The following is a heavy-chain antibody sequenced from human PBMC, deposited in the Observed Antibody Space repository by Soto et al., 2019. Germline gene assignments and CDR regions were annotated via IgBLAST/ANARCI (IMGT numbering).Heavy chain of an antibody. D-gene: IGHD3-3*01. Sequence: GASVKVSCKASGYTFTSYAMHWVRQAPGQRLEWMGWINAGNGNTKYSQKFQGRVTITRDTSASTAYMELSSLRSEDTDVYYCARDPTPVYYDFWSGHAESYGMDVWGQGTTVTVSS. V-gene: IGHV1-3*01. CDR2: INAGNGNT. CDR3: ARDPTPVYYDFWSGHAESYGMDV. J-gene: IGHJ6*02. CDR1: GYTFTSYA.